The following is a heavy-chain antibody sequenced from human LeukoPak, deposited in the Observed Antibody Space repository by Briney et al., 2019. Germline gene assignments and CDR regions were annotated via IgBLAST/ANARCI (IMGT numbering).Heavy chain of an antibody. V-gene: IGHV4-59*01. Sequence: SETLSLTCSVCGGFISSYYWSWLRQPRGRVVEWIGYIYYSGSTNYNPSLKGRVTISVDTSKNQFSLKLSSLTAADTAVYCCARFGAAARFDPWGQGTLVTVSS. CDR3: ARFGAAARFDP. CDR1: GGFISSYY. J-gene: IGHJ5*02. CDR2: IYYSGST. D-gene: IGHD6-13*01.